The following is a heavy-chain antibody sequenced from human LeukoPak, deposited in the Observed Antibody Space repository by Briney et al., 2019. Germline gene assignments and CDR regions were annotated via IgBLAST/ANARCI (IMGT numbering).Heavy chain of an antibody. CDR1: AFIFSGHW. V-gene: IGHV3-30-3*01. J-gene: IGHJ6*02. CDR2: ISYDGSNK. CDR3: ARGSSGWSYYYYYGMDV. Sequence: GGSLRLSCEGSAFIFSGHWMNWVRQTPGKGLEWVAVISYDGSNKYYADSVKGRFTISRDNSKNTLYLQMNSLRAEDTAVYYCARGSSGWSYYYYYGMDVWGQGTTVTVSS. D-gene: IGHD6-19*01.